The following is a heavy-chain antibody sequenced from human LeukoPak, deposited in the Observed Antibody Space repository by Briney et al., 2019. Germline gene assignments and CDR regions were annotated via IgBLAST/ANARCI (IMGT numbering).Heavy chain of an antibody. D-gene: IGHD2-2*01. Sequence: SETLSLTCAVSGGSIGSGGYSWSWIRQPPGKGLEWIGYIYHSGSTYYNPSLKSRVTISVDRSKNQFSLKLSSVTAADTAVYYCAREVAPPPDLYCSSTSCYLGWFDPWGQGTLVTVSS. V-gene: IGHV4-30-2*01. CDR3: AREVAPPPDLYCSSTSCYLGWFDP. J-gene: IGHJ5*02. CDR2: IYHSGST. CDR1: GGSIGSGGYS.